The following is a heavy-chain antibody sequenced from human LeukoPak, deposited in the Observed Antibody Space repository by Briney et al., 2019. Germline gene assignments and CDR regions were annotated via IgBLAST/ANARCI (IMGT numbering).Heavy chain of an antibody. CDR1: GFTFSSYD. D-gene: IGHD2-2*02. Sequence: GGSLRLSCAASGFTFSSYDMHWVRQAPGKGLEWVAVISYDGSNKYYADSVKGRFAISRDNSKNTVYLQMNSLRVEETAVYYCARANTPFADYWGQGTLVTVSS. J-gene: IGHJ4*02. V-gene: IGHV3-30*09. CDR3: ARANTPFADY. CDR2: ISYDGSNK.